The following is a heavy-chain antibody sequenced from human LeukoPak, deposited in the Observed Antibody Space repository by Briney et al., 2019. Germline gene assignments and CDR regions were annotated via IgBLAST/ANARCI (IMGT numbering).Heavy chain of an antibody. CDR2: ISSSGNTI. CDR3: ARWNGYGDY. J-gene: IGHJ4*02. D-gene: IGHD5-12*01. Sequence: GGSLRLSCAASGFTFSSYEMNWFRQAPGKGLEWVSYISSSGNTIYYADSMKGRFTISRDNSKNTLYLQMNSLRAGDTAVYYCARWNGYGDYWGQGTLVTVSS. V-gene: IGHV3-48*03. CDR1: GFTFSSYE.